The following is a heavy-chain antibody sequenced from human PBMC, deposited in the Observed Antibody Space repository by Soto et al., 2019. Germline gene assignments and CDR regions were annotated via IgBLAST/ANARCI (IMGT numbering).Heavy chain of an antibody. Sequence: SEKVCCKASVGTFSSYAICWVRQAPGQGLEWMGGIIPIFGTANYAQKFQGRVTITADKSTSTAYMELSSLRSEDTAVYYCARLIAARRDYYYYGMDVWGQGATVPVSS. V-gene: IGHV1-69*06. J-gene: IGHJ6*02. CDR1: VGTFSSYA. CDR2: IIPIFGTA. D-gene: IGHD6-6*01. CDR3: ARLIAARRDYYYYGMDV.